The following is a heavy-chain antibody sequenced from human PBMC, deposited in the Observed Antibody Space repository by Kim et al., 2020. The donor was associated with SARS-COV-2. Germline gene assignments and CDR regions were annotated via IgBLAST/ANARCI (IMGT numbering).Heavy chain of an antibody. CDR2: ISYDGSNK. D-gene: IGHD6-6*01. CDR1: GFTFSSYA. J-gene: IGHJ5*02. V-gene: IGHV3-30-3*01. CDR3: AREVAAPFWFDP. Sequence: GGSLRLSCAASGFTFSSYAMHWVRQAPGKGLEWVAVISYDGSNKYYADSVKGRFTISRDNSKNTLYLQMNSLRAEDTAVYYCAREVAAPFWFDPWGQGTLVTVSS.